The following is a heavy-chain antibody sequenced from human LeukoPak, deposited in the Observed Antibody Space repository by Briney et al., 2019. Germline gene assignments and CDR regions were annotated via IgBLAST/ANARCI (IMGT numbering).Heavy chain of an antibody. CDR1: GGSISGYY. CDR3: ARGGESYGSGSPPFDY. V-gene: IGHV4-4*07. CDR2: IYTSGST. J-gene: IGHJ4*02. Sequence: SETLSLTCTVSGGSISGYYWSWIRQPAGKGLEWIGRIYTSGSTNYNPSLKSRVTMSVDTSKNQFSLKLSSVTAADTAVYYCARGGESYGSGSPPFDYWGQGTLVTVSS. D-gene: IGHD3-10*01.